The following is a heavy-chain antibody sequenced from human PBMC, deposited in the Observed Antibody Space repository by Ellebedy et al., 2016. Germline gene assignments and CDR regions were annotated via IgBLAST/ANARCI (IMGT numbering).Heavy chain of an antibody. CDR3: ARDGSEWSRDY. D-gene: IGHD3-3*01. V-gene: IGHV3-21*01. CDR1: GFTFSVAG. J-gene: IGHJ4*02. CDR2: IVFSGTAT. Sequence: GESLKISXAASGFTFSVAGMTWVRQAPGKGLEWVATIVFSGTATYYSDSVKGRFIISRDNAKNSLFLQMNSLRVEDTAVYYCARDGSEWSRDYWGQGTLVNVSS.